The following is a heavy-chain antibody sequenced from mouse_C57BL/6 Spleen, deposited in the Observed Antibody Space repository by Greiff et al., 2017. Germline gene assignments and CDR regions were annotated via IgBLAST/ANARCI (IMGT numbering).Heavy chain of an antibody. J-gene: IGHJ2*01. V-gene: IGHV1-55*01. CDR3: ARYRYDYDFFDY. CDR1: GYTFTSYW. Sequence: VQLQQPGAELVKPGASVKMSCKASGYTFTSYWITWVKQRPGQGLEWIGDIYPGSGSTNYNEKFKSKATLTVDTSSSTAYMQLSSLTSEDSAVYYCARYRYDYDFFDYWGQGTTLTVSS. CDR2: IYPGSGST. D-gene: IGHD2-4*01.